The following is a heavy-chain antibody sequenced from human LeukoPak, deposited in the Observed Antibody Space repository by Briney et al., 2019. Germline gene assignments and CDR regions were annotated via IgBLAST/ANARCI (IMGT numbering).Heavy chain of an antibody. V-gene: IGHV4-39*07. CDR1: GGSISSSSYY. J-gene: IGHJ1*01. Sequence: PSETLSLTCTVSGGSISSSSYYWGWIRQPPGKGLEWIGSIYYSGSTYYNPSLKSRVTISVDTSKNQFSLKLSSVTAADTAVYYCARVGVEAPEYFQHWGQGTLVTVSS. D-gene: IGHD2-15*01. CDR2: IYYSGST. CDR3: ARVGVEAPEYFQH.